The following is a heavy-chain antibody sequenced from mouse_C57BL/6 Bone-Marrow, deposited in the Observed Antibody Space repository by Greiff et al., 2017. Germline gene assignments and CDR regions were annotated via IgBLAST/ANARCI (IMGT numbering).Heavy chain of an antibody. V-gene: IGHV1-26*01. Sequence: EVQLQQSGPELVKPGASVKISCKASGYTFTDYYMNWVKQSHGKSLEWIGDINPNNGGTSYNQKFKGKATLTVDKSSSTAYMELRSLTSEDSAVYYWARSGYDGYAMDYWGQGTSVTVSS. J-gene: IGHJ4*01. CDR3: ARSGYDGYAMDY. D-gene: IGHD2-2*01. CDR1: GYTFTDYY. CDR2: INPNNGGT.